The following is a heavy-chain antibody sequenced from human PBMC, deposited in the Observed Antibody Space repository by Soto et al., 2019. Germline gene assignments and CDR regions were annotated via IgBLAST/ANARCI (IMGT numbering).Heavy chain of an antibody. V-gene: IGHV3-9*01. CDR2: ISGDSGTF. D-gene: IGHD4-17*01. Sequence: EVQLVESGGGLVQPGRSLRLSCAASGFTFDNCAIHGVRQAPWKGLELVAGISGDSGTFGYADSVRGRFPISRDNAKHFLSLQMHSLRVEDTALYYCTKAGPAYGENYDAFEISGQGTMVIVSS. J-gene: IGHJ3*02. CDR3: TKAGPAYGENYDAFEI. CDR1: GFTFDNCA.